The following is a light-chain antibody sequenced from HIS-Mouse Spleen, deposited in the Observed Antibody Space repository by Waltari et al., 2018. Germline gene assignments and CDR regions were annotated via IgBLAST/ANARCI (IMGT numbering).Light chain of an antibody. CDR1: SSDAGSFNL. Sequence: QSALTQPAPVSGSPGHSITISSTVTSSDAGSFNLASWYQQHPGKTPKLMIYEGSNRPSGVSNRFSGSKSGNTASLTISGLQAEDEADYYCCSYAGSSTVVFGGGTKLTVL. V-gene: IGLV2-23*01. CDR2: EGS. J-gene: IGLJ2*01. CDR3: CSYAGSSTVV.